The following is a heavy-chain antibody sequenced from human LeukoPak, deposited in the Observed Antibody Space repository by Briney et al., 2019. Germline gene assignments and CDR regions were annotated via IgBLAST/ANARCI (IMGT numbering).Heavy chain of an antibody. V-gene: IGHV3-23*01. J-gene: IGHJ4*02. D-gene: IGHD5-18*01. CDR3: ARDGYSFGHDFDY. Sequence: PGGSLRLSCAASGFTFSSYAMSWVRQAPGKGLEWVSAISGSGGSTYYADSVKGRFTISRDNAKNTLYLQMNSLRAEDTAVYYCARDGYSFGHDFDYWGQGTLVTASS. CDR2: ISGSGGST. CDR1: GFTFSSYA.